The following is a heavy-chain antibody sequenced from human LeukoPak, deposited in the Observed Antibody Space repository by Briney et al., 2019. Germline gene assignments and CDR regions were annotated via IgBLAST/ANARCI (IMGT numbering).Heavy chain of an antibody. CDR1: GFTFSSYA. V-gene: IGHV3-23*01. J-gene: IGHJ4*02. CDR2: MSCSGGST. D-gene: IGHD5-18*01. Sequence: PGGSLRLSCAASGFTFSSYAMSWVRQAPGKGLEWVSAMSCSGGSTYYADSVKGRFTISRDNSNNTLYLQMNSLRAEDTAVYYCTKPWWDTAMYYYYFDYWGPGNLVTVSS. CDR3: TKPWWDTAMYYYYFDY.